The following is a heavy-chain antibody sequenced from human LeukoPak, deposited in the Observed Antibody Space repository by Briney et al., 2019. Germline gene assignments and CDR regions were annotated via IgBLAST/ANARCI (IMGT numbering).Heavy chain of an antibody. D-gene: IGHD5-18*01. CDR3: ARADKDGYGFFGFDY. CDR1: GFTFASNW. J-gene: IGHJ4*02. CDR2: INWNGGSI. V-gene: IGHV3-20*04. Sequence: GGSLRLSCAASGFTFASNWMSWVRQAPGKGLEWVSGINWNGGSIGYADSVKGRFTISRDNAKNSLYLQINSLRAEDTALYYCARADKDGYGFFGFDYWGQGTLVTVSS.